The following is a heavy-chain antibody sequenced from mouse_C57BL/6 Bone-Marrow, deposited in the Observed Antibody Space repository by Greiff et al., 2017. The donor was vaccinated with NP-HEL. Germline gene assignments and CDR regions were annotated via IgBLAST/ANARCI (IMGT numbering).Heavy chain of an antibody. J-gene: IGHJ2*01. D-gene: IGHD2-1*01. V-gene: IGHV5-9-1*02. CDR3: TRDDCYGNYGGDY. Sequence: DVKLVESGEGLVKPGGSLKLSCAASGFTFSSYAMSWVRQTPEKRLEWVAYISSGGDYLSYADTVTGRFTISIDNARNTLYQQMSSRKSDDTAKYYGTRDDCYGNYGGDYWGQGTTLTVSS. CDR2: ISSGGDYL. CDR1: GFTFSSYA.